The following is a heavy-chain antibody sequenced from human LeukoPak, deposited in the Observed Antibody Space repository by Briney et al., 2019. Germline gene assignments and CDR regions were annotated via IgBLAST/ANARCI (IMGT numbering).Heavy chain of an antibody. CDR2: ISSSSSYI. V-gene: IGHV3-21*01. Sequence: GGSLRLSFAASGFTFSSYSMNWVRQAPGKGLEWVSSISSSSSYIYYADSVKGRFTISRDNAKNSLYLQMNSLRAEDTAVYYCARDKIRLQRWDAFDIWGQGTMVTVSS. CDR3: ARDKIRLQRWDAFDI. CDR1: GFTFSSYS. D-gene: IGHD2-15*01. J-gene: IGHJ3*02.